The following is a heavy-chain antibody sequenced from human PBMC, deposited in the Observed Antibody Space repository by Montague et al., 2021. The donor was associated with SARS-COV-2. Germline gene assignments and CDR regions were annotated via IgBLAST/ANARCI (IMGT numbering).Heavy chain of an antibody. D-gene: IGHD2-2*01. CDR3: ARARQDVGVPTLGIGAYYYYYYMDV. V-gene: IGHV4-34*01. J-gene: IGHJ6*03. CDR1: GGSFSGYY. CDR2: INHSGST. Sequence: SETLSLTCAVSGGSFSGYYWSWIRQSPGKGLQWIGEINHSGSTNYNPSLKSRVTISVDTSKNQFSLKLSSVTAADTAVYYCARARQDVGVPTLGIGAYYYYYYMDVWGKGTTVTVSS.